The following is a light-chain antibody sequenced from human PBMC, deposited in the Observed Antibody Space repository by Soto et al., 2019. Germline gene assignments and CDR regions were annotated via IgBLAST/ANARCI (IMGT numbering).Light chain of an antibody. V-gene: IGLV2-23*01. CDR3: CSSAPESTYV. Sequence: QSVLTQPPSVSAAPGQTVTISCTGTSSDVGAYDSVSWYQQHPHKAPQVIIYKGTRRPSGVSNRFSGSTSGNAASLTISGLQADDEADYFCCSSAPESTYVFGTGTKLTVL. CDR1: SSDVGAYDS. CDR2: KGT. J-gene: IGLJ1*01.